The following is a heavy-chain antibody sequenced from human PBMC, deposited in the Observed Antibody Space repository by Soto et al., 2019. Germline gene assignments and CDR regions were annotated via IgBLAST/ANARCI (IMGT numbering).Heavy chain of an antibody. D-gene: IGHD2-21*02. V-gene: IGHV1-46*01. CDR3: ARDDVAVTVLYHFDY. CDR1: GYTFTNYY. J-gene: IGHJ4*02. CDR2: INPSGGGT. Sequence: GASVKVSCKASGYTFTNYYIHWVRQAPGQGPEWMGIINPSGGGTSYAQKFQGRVSMTRDTSTSTVYMELSGLRSEDTAVYYCARDDVAVTVLYHFDYWGQGTLVTVSS.